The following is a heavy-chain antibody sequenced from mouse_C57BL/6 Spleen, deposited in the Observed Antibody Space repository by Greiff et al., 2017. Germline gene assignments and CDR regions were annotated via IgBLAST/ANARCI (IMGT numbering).Heavy chain of an antibody. D-gene: IGHD2-1*01. J-gene: IGHJ1*03. Sequence: VQLKQSGAELVKPGASVKLSCTASGFNIKDYYMHWVKQRTEQGLEWIGRIDPEDGETKNAPKFQGKATITADKSSNTAYLQLSSLTSDDTAVYYCARDPLLDWYFDVWGTGTTVTVSS. CDR1: GFNIKDYY. V-gene: IGHV14-2*01. CDR3: ARDPLLDWYFDV. CDR2: IDPEDGET.